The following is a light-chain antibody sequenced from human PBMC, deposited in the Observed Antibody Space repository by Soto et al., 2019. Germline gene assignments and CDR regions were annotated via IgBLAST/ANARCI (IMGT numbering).Light chain of an antibody. CDR2: EVT. Sequence: QSALTQPASMSGSPGQSITISCTGTSSDIGRYNYVSWYQQYPGKAPKLVIYEVTNRPSGVPDRFSGSKSGNTASLTISGLQAEDEADYYCTSYRSSSTCYVFGSGIKVTVL. CDR3: TSYRSSSTCYV. CDR1: SSDIGRYNY. V-gene: IGLV2-14*01. J-gene: IGLJ1*01.